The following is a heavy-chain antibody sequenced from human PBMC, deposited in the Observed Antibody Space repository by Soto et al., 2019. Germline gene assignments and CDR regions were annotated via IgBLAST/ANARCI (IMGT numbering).Heavy chain of an antibody. Sequence: PSETLSLTCTVSGGSISSGDYYWSWIRQPPGKGLEWIGYIYYSGSTYYNPSLKSRVTISVDTSKNQFSLKLSSVTAADTAVYYCAREGGFYGMAVWGQGTTVTVSS. J-gene: IGHJ6*02. V-gene: IGHV4-30-4*01. D-gene: IGHD3-16*01. CDR3: AREGGFYGMAV. CDR1: GGSISSGDYY. CDR2: IYYSGST.